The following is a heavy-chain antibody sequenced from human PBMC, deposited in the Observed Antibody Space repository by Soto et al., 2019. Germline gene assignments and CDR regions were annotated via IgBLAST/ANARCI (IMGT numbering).Heavy chain of an antibody. CDR3: ARVNRIVVVNYYFDY. Sequence: SETLSLTCAVSGGSISSGGYSWSWIRQPPGKGLEWIGYIYHSGSTYYNPSLKSRVTISVDRSKNQFSLKLSSVTAADTAVYYCARVNRIVVVNYYFDYWGQGTLVTVSS. CDR2: IYHSGST. V-gene: IGHV4-30-2*01. J-gene: IGHJ4*02. D-gene: IGHD3-22*01. CDR1: GGSISSGGYS.